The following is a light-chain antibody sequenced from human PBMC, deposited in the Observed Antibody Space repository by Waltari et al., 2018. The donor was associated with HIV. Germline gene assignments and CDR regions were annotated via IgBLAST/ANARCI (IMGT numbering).Light chain of an antibody. CDR1: QSPSNF. Sequence: DIQMTQSPSFLSASVGDRVTITCQASQSPSNFLAWYQQKPGKAPKLLIYTASVLESGVPSRFSGSGSGTEFTLTISSLQPDDFATYYCQQYYSPLTFGGGTKVEIK. V-gene: IGKV1-5*03. CDR2: TAS. J-gene: IGKJ4*01. CDR3: QQYYSPLT.